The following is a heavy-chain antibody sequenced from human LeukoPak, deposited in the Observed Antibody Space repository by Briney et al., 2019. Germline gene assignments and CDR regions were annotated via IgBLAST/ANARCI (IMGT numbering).Heavy chain of an antibody. Sequence: PGGSLRLSCAASGFTMNNFGMHWVRQAPGKGLEWVAFIRYDGSNKYYADSVKGRFTISRDNSKNTLYLQMNSLRAEDTAVYYCAKDSGRYYYYMDVWGKGTTVTVSS. CDR1: GFTMNNFG. CDR3: AKDSGRYYYYMDV. J-gene: IGHJ6*03. CDR2: IRYDGSNK. V-gene: IGHV3-30*02.